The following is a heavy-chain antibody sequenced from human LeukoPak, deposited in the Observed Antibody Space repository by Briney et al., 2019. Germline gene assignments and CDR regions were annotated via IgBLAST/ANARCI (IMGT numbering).Heavy chain of an antibody. D-gene: IGHD3-22*01. CDR3: AVVDSSGYRRLYNWFDP. CDR2: INHSGST. V-gene: IGHV4-34*01. CDR1: GGSFSGYY. J-gene: IGHJ5*02. Sequence: SETLSLTCAVYGGSFSGYYWSWIRQPPGKGLEWIGEINHSGSTNYNPSLKSRVTISVDTSKNQFSLKLSSVTAADTAVYYCAVVDSSGYRRLYNWFDPWGQGTLVTVSS.